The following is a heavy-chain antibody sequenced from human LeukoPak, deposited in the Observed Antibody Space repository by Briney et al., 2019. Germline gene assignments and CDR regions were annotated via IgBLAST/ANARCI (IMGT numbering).Heavy chain of an antibody. CDR1: GFTVSSNC. CDR2: IYSGGST. V-gene: IGHV3-53*01. CDR3: ARARWGSGYYYYYMDV. Sequence: GGSLRLSCAASGFTVSSNCMSWVRQAPGKGLEWVSVIYSGGSTYYADSVKGRFTISRDNSKNTLYLQMNSLRAEDTAVYYCARARWGSGYYYYYMDVWGKGTTVIVSS. D-gene: IGHD7-27*01. J-gene: IGHJ6*03.